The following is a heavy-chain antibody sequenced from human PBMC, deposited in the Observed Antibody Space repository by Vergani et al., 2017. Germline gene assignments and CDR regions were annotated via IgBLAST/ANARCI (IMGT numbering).Heavy chain of an antibody. CDR3: TRSLDIVAISLYYYYMDV. J-gene: IGHJ6*03. CDR1: GFTFSGSA. D-gene: IGHD5-12*01. Sequence: EVQLVESGGGLVQPGGSLKLSCAASGFTFSGSAMHWVRQASGKGLEWVGRIRSEANSYATVYAASVKGRFTISRDDSKNTAYLQMNSLKTEDTAVYYCTRSLDIVAISLYYYYMDVWGKGTTVTVSS. CDR2: IRSEANSYAT. V-gene: IGHV3-73*01.